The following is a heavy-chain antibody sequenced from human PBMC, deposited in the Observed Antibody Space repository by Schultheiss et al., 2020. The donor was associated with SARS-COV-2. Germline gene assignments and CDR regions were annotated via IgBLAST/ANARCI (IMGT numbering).Heavy chain of an antibody. CDR2: IYHSGST. CDR1: GYSISSGYY. Sequence: SQTLSLTCAVSGYSISSGYYWGWIRQPPGKGLEWIGSIYHSGSTYYNPSLKSRVTISVDTSKNQFSLKLSSVTAADTAVYYCARDMADYYYGMDVWGQGTTVTGSS. CDR3: ARDMADYYYGMDV. V-gene: IGHV4-38-2*02. J-gene: IGHJ6*02. D-gene: IGHD5-24*01.